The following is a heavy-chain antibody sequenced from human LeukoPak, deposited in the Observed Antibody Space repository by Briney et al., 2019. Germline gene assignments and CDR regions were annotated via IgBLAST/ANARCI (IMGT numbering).Heavy chain of an antibody. D-gene: IGHD1-1*01. CDR3: AGESGGGGYGYYNYYGMDV. Sequence: PGGSLRLSCAASGFTFSSYGMHWVRQAPGKGLEWVAVIWYDGSNKYYADSVKGRFTISRDNSKNTLYLQMNSLRAEDTAVYYCAGESGGGGYGYYNYYGMDVGDKGPRVTV. V-gene: IGHV3-33*01. CDR2: IWYDGSNK. CDR1: GFTFSSYG. J-gene: IGHJ6*04.